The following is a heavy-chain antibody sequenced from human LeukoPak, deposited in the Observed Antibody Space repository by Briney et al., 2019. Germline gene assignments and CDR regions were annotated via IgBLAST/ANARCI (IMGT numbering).Heavy chain of an antibody. CDR1: GFTFTGYE. CDR3: ARDGGGIGIAVAGTGAFDI. J-gene: IGHJ3*02. CDR2: IWYDGSNK. Sequence: PGGSLRLSCAASGFTFTGYEMNWVRQAPGKGLEWVAVIWYDGSNKYYADSVKGRFTISRDNSKNTLYLQMNSLRAEDTAVYYCARDGGGIGIAVAGTGAFDIWGQGTMVTVSS. D-gene: IGHD6-19*01. V-gene: IGHV3-33*08.